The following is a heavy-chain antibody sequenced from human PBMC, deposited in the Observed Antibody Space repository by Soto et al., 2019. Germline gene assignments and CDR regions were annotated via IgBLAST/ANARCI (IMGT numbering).Heavy chain of an antibody. CDR1: GFTFSSYW. CDR3: ARESPLSSSWYEFYYYYGMDV. J-gene: IGHJ6*02. CDR2: INSDGSST. D-gene: IGHD6-13*01. V-gene: IGHV3-74*01. Sequence: GVSLRLSCSASGFTFSSYWMHWVRQAPGKGLVWVSRINSDGSSTSYADSVKGRFTISRDNAKNTLYLQMNSLRAEDTAVYYCARESPLSSSWYEFYYYYGMDVWGQGTTVTV.